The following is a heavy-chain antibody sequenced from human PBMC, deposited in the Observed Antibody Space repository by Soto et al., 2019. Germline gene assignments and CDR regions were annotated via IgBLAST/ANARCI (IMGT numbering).Heavy chain of an antibody. CDR2: IYYSGST. CDR3: ARDGSSDGDPFDI. CDR1: GGSISSGGYY. Sequence: PSETLSLTCTVSGGSISSGGYYWSWIRQHPGKGLEWIGYIYYSGSTYYNPSLKSRVTISVDTSKNQFSLKLSSVTAADTAVYYCARDGSSDGDPFDIWGQGTTVPVSS. J-gene: IGHJ3*02. D-gene: IGHD2-2*01. V-gene: IGHV4-31*03.